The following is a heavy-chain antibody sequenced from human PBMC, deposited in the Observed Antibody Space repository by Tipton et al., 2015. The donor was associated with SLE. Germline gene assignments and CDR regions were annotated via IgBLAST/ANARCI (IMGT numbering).Heavy chain of an antibody. D-gene: IGHD1-26*01. CDR3: ASYGYSGSHGGAFDI. CDR1: GGSISSYY. CDR2: IYYSGST. Sequence: TLSLTCTVSGGSISSYYWSWIRQPPGKGLEWIGSIYYSGSTYYNPSLKSRVTISVDTSKNQFSLKLSSVTAADTAVYYCASYGYSGSHGGAFDIWGQGTMVTVSS. J-gene: IGHJ3*02. V-gene: IGHV4-39*07.